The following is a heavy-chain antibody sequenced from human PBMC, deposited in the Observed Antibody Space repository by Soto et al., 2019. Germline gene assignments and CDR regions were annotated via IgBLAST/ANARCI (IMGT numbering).Heavy chain of an antibody. V-gene: IGHV4-39*01. Sequence: PSETRSLTWTVSGGSIASSTYYWAWIRQPPGKGLEWIGSMYYSGTNYYNPSLKSPVTISVDTSKNQFSLKLTSVTAADTAVYYCATLYVVVPSAQNWFDPWGQGTLVTVSS. CDR3: ATLYVVVPSAQNWFDP. CDR1: GGSIASSTYY. J-gene: IGHJ5*02. CDR2: MYYSGTN. D-gene: IGHD2-2*01.